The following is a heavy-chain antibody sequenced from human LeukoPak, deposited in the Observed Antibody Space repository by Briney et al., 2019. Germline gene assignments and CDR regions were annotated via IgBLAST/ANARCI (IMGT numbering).Heavy chain of an antibody. J-gene: IGHJ5*02. CDR2: IWYDGSNK. CDR1: GFTFSSYG. CDR3: ARGPYSSSWYDWFDP. V-gene: IGHV3-33*01. Sequence: PGRSLRLSCAASGFTFSSYGMHWVRQAPGKGLEWVAVIWYDGSNKYYADSVKGRFTISRDNSKNTLYLQMNSLRAEDTAVYYCARGPYSSSWYDWFDPWGQGTLVTVSS. D-gene: IGHD6-13*01.